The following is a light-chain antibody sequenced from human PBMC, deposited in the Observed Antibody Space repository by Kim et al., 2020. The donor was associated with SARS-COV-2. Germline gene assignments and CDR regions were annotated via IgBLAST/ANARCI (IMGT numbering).Light chain of an antibody. V-gene: IGKV1-5*03. Sequence: SASVGDRVTITCRASQSISSWLAWYQQKSGKAPKLLIYKASNLETGVPSRFSGSGSGTEFTLTISSLQPDDFATYYCQQYISYPYTFGQGTKLEIK. J-gene: IGKJ2*01. CDR2: KAS. CDR1: QSISSW. CDR3: QQYISYPYT.